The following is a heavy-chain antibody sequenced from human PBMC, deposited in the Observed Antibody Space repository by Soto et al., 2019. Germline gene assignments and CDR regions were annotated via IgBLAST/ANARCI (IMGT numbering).Heavy chain of an antibody. V-gene: IGHV1-3*01. J-gene: IGHJ5*02. CDR1: GYTFTDYS. Sequence: ASVKVSCKASGYTFTDYSIHWVRQAPGQRLEWLGWINPGNDYTKYSQKFQDRIIITRDTSANTAYMELSSLRSEDTALYYCARTDSLDPWGQGTLVTVSS. CDR3: ARTDSLDP. CDR2: INPGNDYT.